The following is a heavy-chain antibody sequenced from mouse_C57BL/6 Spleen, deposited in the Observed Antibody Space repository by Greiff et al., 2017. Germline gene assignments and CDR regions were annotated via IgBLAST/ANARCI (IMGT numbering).Heavy chain of an antibody. J-gene: IGHJ3*01. CDR3: ARGDGSSYGWFAY. CDR2: INPNNGGT. V-gene: IGHV1-22*01. D-gene: IGHD1-1*01. Sequence: VQLQQSGPELVKPGASVKMSCKASGYTFTDYNMHWVKQSHGKSLEWIGYINPNNGGTSYNQKFKGKATLTVNKSSSTAYMELRSLTSEDSAVYYCARGDGSSYGWFAYWGQGTLVTVSA. CDR1: GYTFTDYN.